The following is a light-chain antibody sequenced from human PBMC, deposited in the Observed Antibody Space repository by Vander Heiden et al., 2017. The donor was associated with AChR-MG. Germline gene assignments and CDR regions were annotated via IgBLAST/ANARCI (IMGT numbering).Light chain of an antibody. CDR2: GAS. CDR1: QSFGGNY. Sequence: EIVLTQSPGTLSLSPGERATLSCRASQSFGGNYLAWYQQKPGQPPRLLIYGASSRATGIPDRFSGSGSGTDFTLTISRLEPEDFAVYYCQQDGSSPRTFGQGTTVEIK. CDR3: QQDGSSPRT. V-gene: IGKV3-20*01. J-gene: IGKJ1*01.